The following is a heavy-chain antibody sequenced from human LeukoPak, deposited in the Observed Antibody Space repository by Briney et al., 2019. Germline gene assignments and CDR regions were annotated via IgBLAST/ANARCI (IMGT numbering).Heavy chain of an antibody. D-gene: IGHD3-3*01. CDR1: GGSISSSSYY. Sequence: TSETLSLTCTVSGGSISSSSYYWGWIRQPPGKGLEWIGSIYYSGSTYYNPSLKSRVTISVDTSKNQFSLKLSSVTAADTAVYYCARSTIFGVVTLLQYFDYWGQGTLVTVSS. CDR3: ARSTIFGVVTLLQYFDY. V-gene: IGHV4-39*07. CDR2: IYYSGST. J-gene: IGHJ4*02.